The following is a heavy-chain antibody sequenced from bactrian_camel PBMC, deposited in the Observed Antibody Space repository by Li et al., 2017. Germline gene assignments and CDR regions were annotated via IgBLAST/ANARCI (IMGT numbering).Heavy chain of an antibody. CDR2: INIDGRT. D-gene: IGHD2*01. J-gene: IGHJ4*01. Sequence: DVQLVESGGGAVQPGGSLRLSCVASGFVFSDYGMSWVRQAPGKEREYLGTINIDGRTFYRTTVEGRFTISKDNAKMTAYLQMNSLKPEDTAMYYCAADVPARLGLTYCGGVDASSPAPGDEYMFWGQGTQVTVS. CDR1: GFVFSDYG. CDR3: AADVPARLGLTYCGGVDASSPAPGDEYMF. V-gene: IGHV3S10*01.